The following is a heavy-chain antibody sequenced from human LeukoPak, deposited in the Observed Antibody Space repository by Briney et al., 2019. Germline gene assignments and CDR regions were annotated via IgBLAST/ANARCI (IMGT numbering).Heavy chain of an antibody. Sequence: GGSLRLSCTASGFAFSSYAMAWVRQAPGKGLEGVAAIGSDYDRVHEDSVKGRFTISRDNSKSTLYLQMDNLRAEDTAVYFCAKSAGVATIYFDSWDQGALVTVSS. CDR2: IGSDYDR. D-gene: IGHD5-12*01. V-gene: IGHV3-23*01. CDR1: GFAFSSYA. CDR3: AKSAGVATIYFDS. J-gene: IGHJ4*02.